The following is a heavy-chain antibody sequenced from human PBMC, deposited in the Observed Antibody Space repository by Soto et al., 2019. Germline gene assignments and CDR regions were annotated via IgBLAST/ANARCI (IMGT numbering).Heavy chain of an antibody. D-gene: IGHD3-3*01. V-gene: IGHV4-30-4*01. CDR3: ASFTIFGVVTPQNAFDF. CDR2: IYYSGST. Sequence: SETLSLTCTVSGGSISSGDYYWSWIRQPPGKGLEWIGYIYYSGSTYYNPSLKSRVTISVDTSKNQFSLKLSSVTAADTAVYYCASFTIFGVVTPQNAFDFWAQGTMVTASS. CDR1: GGSISSGDYY. J-gene: IGHJ3*01.